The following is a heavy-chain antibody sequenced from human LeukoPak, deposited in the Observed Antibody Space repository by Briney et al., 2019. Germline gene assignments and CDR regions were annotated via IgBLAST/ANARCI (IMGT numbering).Heavy chain of an antibody. V-gene: IGHV4-59*01. D-gene: IGHD3-3*01. CDR3: ARGSSDFWSGSTTVFDY. Sequence: SETLSLTCTVSGGSISSYYWGWIRQPPGKGLEWIGYIYYSGSTNYNPSLKSRVTISVDTSKNQFSLKLSSVTAADTAVYYCARGSSDFWSGSTTVFDYWGQGTLVTVSS. CDR1: GGSISSYY. J-gene: IGHJ4*02. CDR2: IYYSGST.